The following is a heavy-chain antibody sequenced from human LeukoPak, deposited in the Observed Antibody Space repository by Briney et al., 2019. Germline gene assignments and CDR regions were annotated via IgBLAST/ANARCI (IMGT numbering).Heavy chain of an antibody. J-gene: IGHJ5*02. CDR2: IIPIFGTA. CDR3: ARAATMIVVVAPFDP. V-gene: IGHV1-69*13. Sequence: SVKDSCKASGGTFSSYAISWVRQAPGQGLEWMGGIIPIFGTANYAQKFQGRVTITADESTSTAYMELSSLRSEDTAVYYCARAATMIVVVAPFDPWGQGTLVTASS. D-gene: IGHD3-22*01. CDR1: GGTFSSYA.